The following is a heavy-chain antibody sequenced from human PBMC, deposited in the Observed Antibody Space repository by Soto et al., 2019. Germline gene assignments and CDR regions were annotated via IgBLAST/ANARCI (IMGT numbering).Heavy chain of an antibody. D-gene: IGHD5-18*01. CDR1: GGSFSGYY. CDR3: ARGGDTAMGDFDY. Sequence: SETLSLTCAGHGGSFSGYYCTWIRQPPGKGLEWIGEINHSGSTNYNPSLKSRVTISVDTSKNQFSLKLSSVTAVDTAVYYCARGGDTAMGDFDYWGQGTLVT. V-gene: IGHV4-34*01. CDR2: INHSGST. J-gene: IGHJ4*02.